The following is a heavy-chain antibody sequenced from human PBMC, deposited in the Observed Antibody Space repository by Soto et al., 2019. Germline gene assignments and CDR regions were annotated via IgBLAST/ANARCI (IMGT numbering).Heavy chain of an antibody. J-gene: IGHJ4*02. CDR3: AAERAYFHDINCYVSIDF. D-gene: IGHD3-22*01. Sequence: EVQLVESGGGLVKPGGSLRLSCAASGFSFSDAWLNWVRQAPGKGLEWVGRVKSKTDGETADYATFVKGRFTISRDDSKNAVYLHMNSLNTKDTAVYYCAAERAYFHDINCYVSIDFWGQGTLVTVSS. CDR2: VKSKTDGETA. CDR1: GFSFSDAW. V-gene: IGHV3-15*07.